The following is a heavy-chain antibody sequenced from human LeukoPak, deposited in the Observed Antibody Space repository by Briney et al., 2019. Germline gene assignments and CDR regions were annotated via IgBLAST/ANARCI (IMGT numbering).Heavy chain of an antibody. V-gene: IGHV3-48*02. CDR1: GFTFDDYA. J-gene: IGHJ4*02. CDR2: ISSSSSTI. CDR3: ASRTGDPDY. Sequence: GRSLRLSCTASGFTFDDYAMHWVRQAPGKGLEWVSYISSSSSTIYYADSVKGRFTISRDNAKNSLYLQMNSLRDEDTAVYYCASRTGDPDYWGQGTLVTVSS. D-gene: IGHD7-27*01.